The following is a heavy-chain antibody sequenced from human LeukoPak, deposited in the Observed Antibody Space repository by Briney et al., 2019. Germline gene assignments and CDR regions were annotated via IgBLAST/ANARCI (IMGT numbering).Heavy chain of an antibody. J-gene: IGHJ4*02. CDR1: GGSISNKY. CDR2: TYYSGST. CDR3: ARDGVYSGYDYYFDY. D-gene: IGHD5-12*01. V-gene: IGHV4-59*01. Sequence: SETLSLTCTVSGGSISNKYWSWIRQPPGKGLEWIGYTYYSGSTNYNPSLKSRVTISVDTSKNQFSLKLSSVTAADTAVYYCARDGVYSGYDYYFDYWGQGTLVTVSS.